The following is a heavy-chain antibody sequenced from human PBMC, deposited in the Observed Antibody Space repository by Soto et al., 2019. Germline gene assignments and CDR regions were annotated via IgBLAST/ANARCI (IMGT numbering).Heavy chain of an antibody. J-gene: IGHJ3*02. D-gene: IGHD4-4*01. V-gene: IGHV3-73*02. CDR1: GFILSGSA. Sequence: EVQLVESGGGLVQPGGSLNLSCEASGFILSGSAMHWFRQASGKGLEWVGRIRSKPNNYATEYAASVKGRFTISRDDSKNTAYLQMNSLKTEDTAVYYCTRHTVDIWGQGTMVTVSS. CDR2: IRSKPNNYAT. CDR3: TRHTVDI.